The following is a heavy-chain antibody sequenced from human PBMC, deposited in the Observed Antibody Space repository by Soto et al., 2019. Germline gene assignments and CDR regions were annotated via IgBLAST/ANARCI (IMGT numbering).Heavy chain of an antibody. CDR3: ARHDDCYGAACSTGRWFDP. CDR1: GGSISSYY. V-gene: IGHV4-59*08. CDR2: IYYSGST. D-gene: IGHD2-21*02. Sequence: PSETLSLTCTVSGGSISSYYWSWIRQPPGKGLEWIAYIYYSGSTKCNPSLKSRVSISVDTSKNQFSLKLTSVTAADTAMYYCARHDDCYGAACSTGRWFDPWGQGTLVTVSS. J-gene: IGHJ5*02.